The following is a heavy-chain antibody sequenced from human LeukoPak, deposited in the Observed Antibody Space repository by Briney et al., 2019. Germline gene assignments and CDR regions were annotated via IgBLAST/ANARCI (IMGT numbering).Heavy chain of an antibody. D-gene: IGHD5-12*01. J-gene: IGHJ4*02. CDR2: INNRGTT. CDR3: ARVPLWWLTPLDF. V-gene: IGHV4-34*01. CDR1: GGSLSPHY. Sequence: SETLSLTCAVSGGSLSPHYWSWIRRPLGKGLEWIGEINNRGTTNYSPSLRGRATISVDTSKNQFSLRLTSVTAADTAMYYCARVPLWWLTPLDFWGQGTLATVSS.